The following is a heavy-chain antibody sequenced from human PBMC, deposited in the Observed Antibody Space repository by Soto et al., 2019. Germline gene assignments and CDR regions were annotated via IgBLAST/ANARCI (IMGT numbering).Heavy chain of an antibody. D-gene: IGHD6-19*01. CDR3: AIAVAGAHYYYYGMDV. CDR2: IIPIFGTA. CDR1: GGAFSSYA. J-gene: IGHJ6*02. V-gene: IGHV1-69*01. Sequence: QVQLVQSGAEAKKPGSSVKVSCKASGGAFSSYAISWVRQAPGQGLEWMGGIIPIFGTADYAQKFQGRVTITADESTSTAYMELSSLRSEDTAVYYCAIAVAGAHYYYYGMDVWGQGTTVTVSS.